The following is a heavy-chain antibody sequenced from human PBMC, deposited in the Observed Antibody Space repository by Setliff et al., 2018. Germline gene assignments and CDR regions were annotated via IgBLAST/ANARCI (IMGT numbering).Heavy chain of an antibody. J-gene: IGHJ4*02. V-gene: IGHV4-39*01. CDR3: ASCRYQVPYDY. CDR2: VYDSGTT. Sequence: ASETLSLTCTVPGGTISSISYYWGWIRQPPGKELEWIGTVYDSGTTYYNPSLKSRVTIFVDTSKNQFSLNLNSVTAADTGVYYCASCRYQVPYDYWGQGILVTVSS. D-gene: IGHD2-2*01. CDR1: GGTISSISYY.